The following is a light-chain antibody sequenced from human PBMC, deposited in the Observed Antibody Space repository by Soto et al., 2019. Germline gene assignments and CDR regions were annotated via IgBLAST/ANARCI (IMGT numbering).Light chain of an antibody. CDR2: AAS. CDR3: QKYNSASWT. Sequence: DIPMTQSPSSLSASVGDRVTITCRASQDITNYLAWYQQKPGKVPKLLIYAASTLQSGVPSRFSGSGSGTDFTLTINSLQPEDVATYYCQKYNSASWTFGPGTKVEI. V-gene: IGKV1-27*01. CDR1: QDITNY. J-gene: IGKJ1*01.